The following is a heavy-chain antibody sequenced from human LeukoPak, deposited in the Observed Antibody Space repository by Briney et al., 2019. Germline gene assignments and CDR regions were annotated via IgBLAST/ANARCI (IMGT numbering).Heavy chain of an antibody. CDR2: ISYDGSNK. D-gene: IGHD2-2*02. CDR1: GFTFSSYA. J-gene: IGHJ4*02. V-gene: IGHV3-30-3*01. CDR3: AGIVVVPAAIWFDY. Sequence: GGSLRLSCAASGFTFSSYAMHWVRQAPGKGLELVAVISYDGSNKYYADSVKGRFTISRDNSKNTLYLQMNSLRAEDTAVYYSAGIVVVPAAIWFDYWGQGTPVTVSS.